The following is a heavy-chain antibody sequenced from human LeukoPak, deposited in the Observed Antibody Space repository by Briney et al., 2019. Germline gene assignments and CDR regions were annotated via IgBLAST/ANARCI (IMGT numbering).Heavy chain of an antibody. Sequence: ASVKVSCKASGYTFTGYYMHWVRQAPGQGLEGMGWINPNSGGTNYAQKFQGRVTMTRDTSISTAYMELSRLRSDDTAVYYCARGWALTHYYYYYMDVWGKGTTVTISS. V-gene: IGHV1-2*02. CDR3: ARGWALTHYYYYYMDV. CDR1: GYTFTGYY. J-gene: IGHJ6*03. CDR2: INPNSGGT. D-gene: IGHD1-14*01.